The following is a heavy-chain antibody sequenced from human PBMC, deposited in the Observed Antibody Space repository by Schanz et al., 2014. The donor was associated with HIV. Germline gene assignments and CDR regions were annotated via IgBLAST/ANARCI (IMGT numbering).Heavy chain of an antibody. CDR2: VYYNGAT. CDR1: NGSVYSSSYY. D-gene: IGHD1-26*01. V-gene: IGHV4-61*01. Sequence: QLQLQESGPGLVKPSETLSLTCTVSNGSVYSSSYYWSWVRQPPGKGLEWIGYVYYNGATSYNPSLKSRVTISLDTSKNQFFLRLKSVTAADTAVYYCARDRGASDIWGQGTLVTVSS. J-gene: IGHJ4*02. CDR3: ARDRGASDI.